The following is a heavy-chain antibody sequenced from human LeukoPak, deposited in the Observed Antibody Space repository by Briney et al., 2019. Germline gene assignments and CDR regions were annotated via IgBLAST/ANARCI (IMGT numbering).Heavy chain of an antibody. CDR1: GGSISSYY. Sequence: NPSETLSLTCTVSGGSISSYYWSWIRQPPGKGLEWIGYIYYSGSTNYNPSLKSRVTISADTSKNQFSLKLSSVTAADTAVYYCARGKRVSPDPPFLRGQGTLVTVSS. D-gene: IGHD5/OR15-5a*01. CDR2: IYYSGST. V-gene: IGHV4-59*01. CDR3: ARGKRVSPDPPFL. J-gene: IGHJ4*02.